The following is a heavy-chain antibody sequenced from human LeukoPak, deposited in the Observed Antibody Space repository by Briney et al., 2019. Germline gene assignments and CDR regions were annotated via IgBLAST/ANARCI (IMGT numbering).Heavy chain of an antibody. Sequence: ASVKVSCKASGYTFTDYYINWIRQAPGQGLEWMGWIKPNRGGTSYAQNFQGRVTMTRDTPITTAYMELSRLRSDDTAVYYCARRQIDCSTTSCYVDYWGQGTLVTVSS. J-gene: IGHJ4*02. CDR3: ARRQIDCSTTSCYVDY. V-gene: IGHV1-2*02. D-gene: IGHD2-2*01. CDR2: IKPNRGGT. CDR1: GYTFTDYY.